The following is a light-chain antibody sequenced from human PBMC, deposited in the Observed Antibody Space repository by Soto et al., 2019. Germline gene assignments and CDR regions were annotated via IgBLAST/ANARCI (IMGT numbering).Light chain of an antibody. CDR3: QQYDSYSEA. J-gene: IGKJ1*01. Sequence: PHYPANLSASVGDRVTITCLSSQAIEKLLAWYQQKPGKAPKLLIYKASTLKSGVPPRFSGSGAGTEFTLTISSLQPDDFATYYCQQYDSYSEAFGQGTKVAI. CDR1: QAIEKL. CDR2: KAS. V-gene: IGKV1-5*03.